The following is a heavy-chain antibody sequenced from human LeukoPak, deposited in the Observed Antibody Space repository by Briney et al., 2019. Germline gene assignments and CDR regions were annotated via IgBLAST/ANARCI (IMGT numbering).Heavy chain of an antibody. D-gene: IGHD3-3*02. CDR1: GGSISSYY. CDR3: ARRTFESHDLDY. CDR2: IYYSGST. J-gene: IGHJ4*02. V-gene: IGHV4-59*08. Sequence: SETLSLTCTVSGGSISSYYWSWIRQPPGKGLEWIGYIYYSGSTNYNPSLKSRVTISVDTSKNQFSLKLSSVTAADTAVYYCARRTFESHDLDYWGQGTLVTVSS.